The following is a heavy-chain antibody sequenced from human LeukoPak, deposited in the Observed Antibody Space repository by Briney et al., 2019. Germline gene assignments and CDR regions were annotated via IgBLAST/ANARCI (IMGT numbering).Heavy chain of an antibody. CDR3: ARTTGWFDP. V-gene: IGHV1-18*01. J-gene: IGHJ5*02. CDR2: VSAYADDT. D-gene: IGHD4-11*01. CDR1: GYTFTSYG. Sequence: ASVKVSCKASGYTFTSYGISWVRQAPGQGLEWMGWVSAYADDTNYVQKFRGRVTMTTDTSTSTAYMELRSLRSDDTAVYYCARTTGWFDPWGQGTLVTVSS.